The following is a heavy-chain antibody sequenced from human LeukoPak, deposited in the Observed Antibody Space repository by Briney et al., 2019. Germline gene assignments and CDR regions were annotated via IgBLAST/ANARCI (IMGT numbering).Heavy chain of an antibody. CDR3: ARAPYQAHHFDD. CDR1: GGSISSYY. J-gene: IGHJ4*02. Sequence: SETLSLTCTVSGGSISSYYWSWIRQPPGKGLEWIGYIYYSGSTNYNPSLKSRVTISVDTSKNQFSLKLSSVTAADTAVYYCARAPYQAHHFDDWGQGTLVTVSS. D-gene: IGHD2-2*01. CDR2: IYYSGST. V-gene: IGHV4-59*01.